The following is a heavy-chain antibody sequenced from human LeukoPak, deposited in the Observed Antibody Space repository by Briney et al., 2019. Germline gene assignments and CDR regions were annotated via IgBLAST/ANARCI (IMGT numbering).Heavy chain of an antibody. Sequence: SVKVSCKASGGTFSSYAISWVRQAPGQGLEWMGGIIPIFGTANYAQKFQGRVTITADESTSTAYMELSSLRSEDTAVYYCARVAGYCSGGSCYGFYYYGMDVWGQGTTVTVSS. J-gene: IGHJ6*02. D-gene: IGHD2-15*01. CDR3: ARVAGYCSGGSCYGFYYYGMDV. V-gene: IGHV1-69*13. CDR2: IIPIFGTA. CDR1: GGTFSSYA.